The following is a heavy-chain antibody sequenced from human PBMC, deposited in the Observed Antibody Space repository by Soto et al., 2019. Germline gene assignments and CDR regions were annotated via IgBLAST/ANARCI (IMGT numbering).Heavy chain of an antibody. CDR3: ARDLVGYGSGGYPYGMDV. CDR1: GGSFSGYY. Sequence: PSETLSLTCAVYGGSFSGYYWTWIRQPPGTGLEWIGEINHSGSTNYNPSLKSRVTISVDTSKNQFSLKLSSVTAADTAVYYCARDLVGYGSGGYPYGMDVWGQGTTVTVSS. V-gene: IGHV4-34*01. CDR2: INHSGST. J-gene: IGHJ6*02. D-gene: IGHD3-10*01.